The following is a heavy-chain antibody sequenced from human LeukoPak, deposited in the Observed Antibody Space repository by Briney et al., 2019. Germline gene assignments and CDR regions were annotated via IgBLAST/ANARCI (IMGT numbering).Heavy chain of an antibody. Sequence: GGSLRLSGAASGFTFSSYWMSWVRQAPGKGLEWVANIKQDGSEKYYVDSVKGRFTISRDNAKNSLYLQMNSLRAEDTAVYYCAREVEGGNIDPWGQGTLVTVSS. V-gene: IGHV3-7*01. D-gene: IGHD3-16*01. CDR2: IKQDGSEK. CDR1: GFTFSSYW. J-gene: IGHJ5*02. CDR3: AREVEGGNIDP.